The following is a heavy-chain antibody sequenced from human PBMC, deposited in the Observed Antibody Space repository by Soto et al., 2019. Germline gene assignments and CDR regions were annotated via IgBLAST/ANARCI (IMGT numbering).Heavy chain of an antibody. CDR2: IYYSGST. CDR3: ARRYGDSFDY. J-gene: IGHJ4*02. CDR1: GGSISSYF. V-gene: IGHV4-59*08. D-gene: IGHD4-17*01. Sequence: SETLSLTCTVSGGSISSYFWSWIRQPPGKGLEWIGYIYYSGSTNYNPSLKSRVTISVDTSKNQFSLKLSSVTAADTAVYYCARRYGDSFDYWGQGTLGTVSS.